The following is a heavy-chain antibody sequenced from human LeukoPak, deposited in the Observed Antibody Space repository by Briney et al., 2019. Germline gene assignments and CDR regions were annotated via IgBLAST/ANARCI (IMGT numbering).Heavy chain of an antibody. CDR2: INHSGST. CDR3: ARLRRGHGYNHRFFDY. D-gene: IGHD5-24*01. J-gene: IGHJ4*02. CDR1: GGSFSGYY. V-gene: IGHV4-34*01. Sequence: SETLSLTCAVYGGSFSGYYWSWIRQPPGKGLEWIGEINHSGSTNYNPSLKSRVTISVDTSKNQFSLKLSSVTAADTAVYYCARLRRGHGYNHRFFDYWGQGTLVTVSS.